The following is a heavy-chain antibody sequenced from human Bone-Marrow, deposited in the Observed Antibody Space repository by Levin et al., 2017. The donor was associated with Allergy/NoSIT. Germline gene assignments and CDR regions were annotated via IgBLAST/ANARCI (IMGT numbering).Heavy chain of an antibody. Sequence: LRLSCAVSGGSISSGGYSWSWIRQPPGKGLEWIGNIYLSGSTNDNPSLKSRVTISVDRSKNQFSLKLSSVTAADTAVYYCARVAGYSFGYYFDHWGQRTLVTVSS. V-gene: IGHV4-30-2*01. CDR2: IYLSGST. D-gene: IGHD5-18*01. CDR3: ARVAGYSFGYYFDH. CDR1: GGSISSGGYS. J-gene: IGHJ4*02.